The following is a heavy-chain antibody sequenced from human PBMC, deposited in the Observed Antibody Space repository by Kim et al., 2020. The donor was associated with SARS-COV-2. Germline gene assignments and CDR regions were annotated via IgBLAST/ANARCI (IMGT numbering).Heavy chain of an antibody. CDR1: GFTFSSYA. CDR3: ARSAMVGGVPYYFDY. CDR2: ISYDGSNK. D-gene: IGHD5-18*01. V-gene: IGHV3-30*04. Sequence: GGSLRLSCAASGFTFSSYAMHWVRQAPGKGLEWVAVISYDGSNKYYADSVKGRFTISRDNSKNTLYLQMNSLRAEDTAVYYCARSAMVGGVPYYFDYWGQGTLVTVSS. J-gene: IGHJ4*02.